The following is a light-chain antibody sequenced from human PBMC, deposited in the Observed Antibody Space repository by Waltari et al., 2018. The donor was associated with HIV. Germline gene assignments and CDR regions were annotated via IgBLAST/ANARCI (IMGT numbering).Light chain of an antibody. V-gene: IGLV3-21*02. J-gene: IGLJ2*01. CDR2: DDS. Sequence: SYVLTQPPSVSVAPGQTARITCGGNHIRRKSWHWYQQKPGQAPVLVVYDDSDRPSGIPERFSGSNSGNTATLTISRVEAGDEADYYCQVWDSSSDHPVFGGGTKLTVL. CDR1: HIRRKS. CDR3: QVWDSSSDHPV.